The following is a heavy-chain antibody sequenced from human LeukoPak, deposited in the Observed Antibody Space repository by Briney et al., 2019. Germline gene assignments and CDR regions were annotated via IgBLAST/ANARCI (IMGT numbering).Heavy chain of an antibody. CDR3: AKDGTYYYDSSGYWGYFDY. Sequence: GGSLRLSCAASGFTFSIYAMHWVRQAPGKGLEWVSGISWSSGSIGYADSVKGRFTISRDNAKNSLYLQMNSLRAEDTALYYCAKDGTYYYDSSGYWGYFDYWGQGTLVTVSS. V-gene: IGHV3-9*01. D-gene: IGHD3-22*01. CDR1: GFTFSIYA. CDR2: ISWSSGSI. J-gene: IGHJ4*02.